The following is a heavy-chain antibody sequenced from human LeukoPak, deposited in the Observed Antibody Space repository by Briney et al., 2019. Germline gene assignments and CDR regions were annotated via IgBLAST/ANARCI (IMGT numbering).Heavy chain of an antibody. CDR3: ARGGEYQLPHYYYYGMDV. CDR1: GFTFSSYA. CDR2: ISYDGSNK. V-gene: IGHV3-30-3*01. D-gene: IGHD2-2*01. J-gene: IGHJ6*02. Sequence: PGGSLRLSCAASGFTFSSYAMHWVPQAPGKGLERGAVISYDGSNKYYADSVKGRFTISRDNSKNTLYLQMNSLRAEDTAVYYCARGGEYQLPHYYYYGMDVWGQGTTVTVSS.